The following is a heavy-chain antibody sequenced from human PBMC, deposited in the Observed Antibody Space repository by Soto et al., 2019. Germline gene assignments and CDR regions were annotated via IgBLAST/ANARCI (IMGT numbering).Heavy chain of an antibody. CDR1: GDSMNPYF. CDR3: ARENYYFDTGGYYYVFDY. Sequence: QVQLQESGPGLVKPSETLSLICTVSGDSMNPYFWSWIRQPAGKGLEWIGRLFPSGSTNYNPSLKSRVTMSVDTSKNQFSLKLSSVTAADTAVYYCARENYYFDTGGYYYVFDYWGQGTLVSVSS. V-gene: IGHV4-4*07. D-gene: IGHD3-22*01. J-gene: IGHJ4*02. CDR2: LFPSGST.